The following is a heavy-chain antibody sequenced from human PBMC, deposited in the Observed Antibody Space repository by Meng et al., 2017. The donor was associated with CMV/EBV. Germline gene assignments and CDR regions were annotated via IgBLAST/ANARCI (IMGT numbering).Heavy chain of an antibody. V-gene: IGHV4-39*01. CDR2: IYYSGST. D-gene: IGHD2-2*01. CDR1: GGSISSSSYY. J-gene: IGHJ2*01. Sequence: SETLSLTCTVSGGSISSSSYYWGWIRQPPGQGLEWIGSIYYSGSTYYNPSLKSRVTISVDTSKNQYSLKLSSVTAADTAVYYCARHTRYCSSTSCLNWYFDLWGRGTLVTVSS. CDR3: ARHTRYCSSTSCLNWYFDL.